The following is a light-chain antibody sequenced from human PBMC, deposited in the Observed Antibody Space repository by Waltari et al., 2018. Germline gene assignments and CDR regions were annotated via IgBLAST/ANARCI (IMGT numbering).Light chain of an antibody. Sequence: EIVMTQSPATLSVSPGERATLSCRASQSVSSNLAWYQQKPGQAPRRLIYGASTRATGIPARFSGSGSATKFTLTISSLQSEDFAVYYCQQYNNWPPITFGQGTRLEIK. CDR2: GAS. J-gene: IGKJ5*01. CDR3: QQYNNWPPIT. CDR1: QSVSSN. V-gene: IGKV3-15*01.